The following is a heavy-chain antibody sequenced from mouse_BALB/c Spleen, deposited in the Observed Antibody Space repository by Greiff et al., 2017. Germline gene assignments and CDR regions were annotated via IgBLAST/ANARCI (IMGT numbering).Heavy chain of an antibody. CDR3: TRDEGMDY. Sequence: EVKLMESGGGLVKPGGSLKLSCAASGFTFSSYTMSWVRQTPEKRLEWVPTISSGGSYTYYPDSVKGRFTISRDNAKNTLYLQMSSLKSEDTAMYYCTRDEGMDYWGQGTSVTVSS. CDR1: GFTFSSYT. V-gene: IGHV5-6-4*01. CDR2: ISSGGSYT. J-gene: IGHJ4*01.